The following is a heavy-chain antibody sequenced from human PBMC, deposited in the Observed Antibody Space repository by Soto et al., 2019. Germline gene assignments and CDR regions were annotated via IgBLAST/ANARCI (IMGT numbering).Heavy chain of an antibody. CDR3: ARVATVAGPFDY. V-gene: IGHV3-30-3*01. J-gene: IGHJ4*02. Sequence: QVQLVESGGGVVQPGRSLRLSCAASGFTFSSYAMHWVRQAPGKGLEWVAVISYDGSNKYYADSVKGRFTISRDNSKNTLYLQMNSLRAEDTAVYYCARVATVAGPFDYWGQGTLVTVSS. D-gene: IGHD6-19*01. CDR2: ISYDGSNK. CDR1: GFTFSSYA.